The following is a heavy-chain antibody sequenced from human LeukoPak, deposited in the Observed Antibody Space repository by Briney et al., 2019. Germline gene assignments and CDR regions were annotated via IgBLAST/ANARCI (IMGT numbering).Heavy chain of an antibody. J-gene: IGHJ3*02. CDR3: AIRSRNGLDAFDI. Sequence: EASVKVSCKASAYTFTGYYLHWVRQAPGQGPEWVGWIDPNNGDTEYAQEFQGRVTMTRVRSISTAYMELSRLTSDDTAVYYCAIRSRNGLDAFDIWGQGTMVTVSS. CDR1: AYTFTGYY. D-gene: IGHD2-8*01. V-gene: IGHV1-2*02. CDR2: IDPNNGDT.